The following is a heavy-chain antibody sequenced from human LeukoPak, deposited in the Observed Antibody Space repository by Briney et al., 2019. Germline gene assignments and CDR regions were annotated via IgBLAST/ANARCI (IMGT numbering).Heavy chain of an antibody. V-gene: IGHV1-8*03. D-gene: IGHD6-13*01. J-gene: IGHJ4*02. CDR2: MNPNSGNT. CDR3: ARGFRSYSSSWYASNY. Sequence: ASVKVSCKASGYTFTNYDINWVRQATGQGLEWMGWMNPNSGNTGYAQKFQGRVTITRNTSISTAYMELSSLRSEDTAVYYCARGFRSYSSSWYASNYWGQGTLVTVSS. CDR1: GYTFTNYD.